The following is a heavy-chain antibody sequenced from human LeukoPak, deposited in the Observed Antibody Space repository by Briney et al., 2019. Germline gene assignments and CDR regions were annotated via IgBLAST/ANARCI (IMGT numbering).Heavy chain of an antibody. CDR3: ARPLGYCSSTSCYNTRDNWFDP. CDR1: GGTFSSYA. D-gene: IGHD2-2*02. Sequence: GASVKVSCKASGGTFSSYAISWVRRAPGQGLEWMGGIIPIFGTANYAQKFQGRVTITADESTSTAYMELSSLRSEDTAVYYCARPLGYCSSTSCYNTRDNWFDPWGQGTLVTVSS. V-gene: IGHV1-69*13. CDR2: IIPIFGTA. J-gene: IGHJ5*02.